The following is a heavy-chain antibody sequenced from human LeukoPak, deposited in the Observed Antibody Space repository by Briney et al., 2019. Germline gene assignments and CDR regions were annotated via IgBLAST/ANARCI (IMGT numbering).Heavy chain of an antibody. V-gene: IGHV3-53*01. CDR2: IYSGGST. CDR1: GFTVSSNY. CDR3: ARDRAGYYMDV. J-gene: IGHJ6*03. Sequence: GGSLILSCAASGFTVSSNYMSWVRQAPGKGLEWVSVIYSGGSTYYADSVKGRFTISRDNSKNTLYLQMNSLRAEDTAVYYCARDRAGYYMDVWGKGTTVTVSS.